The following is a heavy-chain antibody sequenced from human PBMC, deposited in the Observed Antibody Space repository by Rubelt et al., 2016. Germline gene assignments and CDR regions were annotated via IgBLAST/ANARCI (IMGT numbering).Heavy chain of an antibody. V-gene: IGHV3-30*02. CDR1: GFTFSSYG. CDR3: AKAQEFDM. D-gene: IGHD3-10*01. Sequence: VQLVESGGGLVQPGGSLRLSCAASGFTFSSYGLHWVRQAPGKGLDWVAFIRYDGSINSYADSVKGRFTISLDNSKNTRYLQMNSLGADDTAMYYCAKAQEFDMWGQGTMVTVSS. J-gene: IGHJ3*02. CDR2: IRYDGSIN.